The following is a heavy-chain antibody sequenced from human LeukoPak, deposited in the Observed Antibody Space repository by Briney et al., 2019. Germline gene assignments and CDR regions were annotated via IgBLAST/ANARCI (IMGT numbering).Heavy chain of an antibody. Sequence: GGSLRLSCGASGFTFRTYSMTWVRQAPGKGLDWVSSISSSSKHLYYADSVKGRFTISRDNAKNSLYLQMNSLRAEDTAVYYCARGSTSILFDYWGQGTLVTVSS. CDR2: ISSSSKHL. D-gene: IGHD2-2*01. V-gene: IGHV3-21*01. J-gene: IGHJ4*02. CDR1: GFTFRTYS. CDR3: ARGSTSILFDY.